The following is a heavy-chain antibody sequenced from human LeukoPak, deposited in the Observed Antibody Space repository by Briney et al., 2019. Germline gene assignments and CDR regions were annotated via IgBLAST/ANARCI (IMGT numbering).Heavy chain of an antibody. D-gene: IGHD3-10*01. CDR2: IYYSGST. CDR3: ARDRSSYMDV. V-gene: IGHV4-59*01. CDR1: GGSISSYY. Sequence: SETLSLTCTVSGGSISSYYWSWIRQPPGKGLEWIGYIYYSGSTNYNPSLKSRVTISEDTSKNQFSLKLRSVTAADTAVYYCARDRSSYMDVWGKGTTVTISS. J-gene: IGHJ6*03.